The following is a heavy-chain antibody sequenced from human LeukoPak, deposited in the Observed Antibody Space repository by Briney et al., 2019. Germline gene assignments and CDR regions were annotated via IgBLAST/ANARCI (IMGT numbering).Heavy chain of an antibody. J-gene: IGHJ4*02. D-gene: IGHD6-13*01. CDR3: ARDKRSRVAAELGY. CDR2: MNPNSGNT. V-gene: IGHV1-8*01. CDR1: GYTFTSYD. Sequence: ASVKVSCEASGYTFTSYDINWVRQATGQGLEWMGWMNPNSGNTGYAQKFQGRVTMTKNTSISTAYMELSRLRSDDTAVYYCARDKRSRVAAELGYWGQGTLVTVSS.